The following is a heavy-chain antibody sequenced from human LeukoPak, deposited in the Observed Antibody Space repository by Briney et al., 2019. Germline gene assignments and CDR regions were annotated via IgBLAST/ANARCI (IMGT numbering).Heavy chain of an antibody. J-gene: IGHJ4*02. D-gene: IGHD1-26*01. CDR3: AHGGNSGSYSEH. CDR2: FYTSGST. CDR1: GDSISRDY. Sequence: SETLSLTCTVSGDSISRDYWTWIRQPAGKGLEWIGRFYTSGSTDYNPSLESRVSISVDTSKNQFSLKLSSVTAADTAMYYCAHGGNSGSYSEHWGQGILVAVSS. V-gene: IGHV4-4*07.